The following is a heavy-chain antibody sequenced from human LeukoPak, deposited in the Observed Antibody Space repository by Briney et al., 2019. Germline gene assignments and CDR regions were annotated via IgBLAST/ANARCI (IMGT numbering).Heavy chain of an antibody. CDR1: GYTFTGYY. J-gene: IGHJ3*02. CDR2: INPNSGGT. D-gene: IGHD6-13*01. Sequence: ASLKVSCKACGYTFTGYYMHWVRQAPGQGLEWMGWINPNSGGTNYAQKFQGWVTMTRDTSISTAYMELSRLRSDDTAVYYCARAAGTKALPSDAFDIWGQGTMVTVSS. V-gene: IGHV1-2*04. CDR3: ARAAGTKALPSDAFDI.